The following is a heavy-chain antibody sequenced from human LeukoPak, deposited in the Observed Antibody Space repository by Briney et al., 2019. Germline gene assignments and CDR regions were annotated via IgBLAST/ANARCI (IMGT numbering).Heavy chain of an antibody. Sequence: QPGGSLRLSCVASGFTVSSNYMSWVRQAPGKGLEWVSAISGSGGSTCYADSVKGRFTISRDNSKNTVFLQMNSLRAEDTAVYYCAKGGHNSGWPGNWFDPWGQGTLVTVSS. CDR2: ISGSGGST. CDR1: GFTVSSNY. V-gene: IGHV3-23*01. J-gene: IGHJ5*02. D-gene: IGHD5-12*01. CDR3: AKGGHNSGWPGNWFDP.